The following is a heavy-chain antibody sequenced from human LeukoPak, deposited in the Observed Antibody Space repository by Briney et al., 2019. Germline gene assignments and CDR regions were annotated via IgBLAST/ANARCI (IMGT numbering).Heavy chain of an antibody. CDR3: AREDCSSTSCSGAFDI. CDR2: INWNGGST. D-gene: IGHD2-2*01. CDR1: GFTFDDYG. V-gene: IGHV3-20*04. J-gene: IGHJ3*02. Sequence: PGGSLRLSCAASGFTFDDYGMSWVRQAPGKGLEWVSGINWNGGSTGYADSVKGRFTISRDNAKNSLYLQMNSLRAEDTALYYCAREDCSSTSCSGAFDIWGQGTMVTVSS.